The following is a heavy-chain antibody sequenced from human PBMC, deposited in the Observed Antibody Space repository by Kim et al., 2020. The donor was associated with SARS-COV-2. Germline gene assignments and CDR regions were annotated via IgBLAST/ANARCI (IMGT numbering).Heavy chain of an antibody. Sequence: SGEGRFTISRDNSKNTLYLQMNRLRAEDTAVYYCAKDPYYDFWSGYYFDYWGQGTLVTVSS. J-gene: IGHJ4*02. CDR3: AKDPYYDFWSGYYFDY. V-gene: IGHV3-23*01. D-gene: IGHD3-3*01.